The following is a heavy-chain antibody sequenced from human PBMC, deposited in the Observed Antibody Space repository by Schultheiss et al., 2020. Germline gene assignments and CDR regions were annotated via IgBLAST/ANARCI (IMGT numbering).Heavy chain of an antibody. J-gene: IGHJ4*02. CDR3: ARGGGLESWVIAYYFDY. CDR1: GFTFSSYA. Sequence: GESLKISCAASGFTFSSYAMHWVRQAPGKGLEWVAVIWYDGSNKYYADSVKGRFTISRDNAKNSLYLQMNSLRVEDTAVYYCARGGGLESWVIAYYFDYWGQGTVVTVSS. V-gene: IGHV3-33*08. CDR2: IWYDGSNK. D-gene: IGHD3-16*02.